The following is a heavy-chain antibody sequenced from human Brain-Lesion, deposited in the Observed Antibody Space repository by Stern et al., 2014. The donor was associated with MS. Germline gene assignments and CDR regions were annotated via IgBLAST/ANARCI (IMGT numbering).Heavy chain of an antibody. D-gene: IGHD5-18*01. V-gene: IGHV4-61*02. CDR3: ARDKEDTNMAFRYFDN. J-gene: IGHJ4*02. Sequence: QVQLQESGPGLVKPSQTLSLTCTVSGGSVGSGSYDWSWIRQPAGKGLEWIGRIYTTGSTYYNPSLKSRVSISIDTSTNQFSLNLTSVTAADTAVYYCARDKEDTNMAFRYFDNWGQGTLVTVSS. CDR1: GGSVGSGSYD. CDR2: IYTTGST.